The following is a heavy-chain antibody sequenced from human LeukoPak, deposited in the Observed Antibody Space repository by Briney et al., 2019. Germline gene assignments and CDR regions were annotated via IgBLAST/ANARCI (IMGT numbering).Heavy chain of an antibody. Sequence: GGSLRLYCAASGFTFSSYAMHWVRQAPGKGLEGVAVISYDGSNKYYADSVKGRFTISRDNSKNTLYLQMNSLRAEDTAVYYCAREIVDYYDSSGYLDYWGQGTLVTVSS. J-gene: IGHJ4*02. V-gene: IGHV3-30-3*01. CDR1: GFTFSSYA. CDR3: AREIVDYYDSSGYLDY. D-gene: IGHD3-22*01. CDR2: ISYDGSNK.